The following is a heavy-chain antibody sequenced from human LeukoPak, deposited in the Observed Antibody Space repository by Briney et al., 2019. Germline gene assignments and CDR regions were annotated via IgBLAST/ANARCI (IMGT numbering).Heavy chain of an antibody. J-gene: IGHJ4*02. CDR2: IYHSGST. V-gene: IGHV4-30-2*01. CDR1: GGSISSGGYY. D-gene: IGHD3-16*01. Sequence: PSETLSLTCTVSGGSISSGGYYWTWIRQPPGKGLEWIGYIYHSGSTYYNPSLKSRVTISVDTSKNQFSLKLTSVTAADTAVYYCARTLGGYFDYWGQGTLVTVSS. CDR3: ARTLGGYFDY.